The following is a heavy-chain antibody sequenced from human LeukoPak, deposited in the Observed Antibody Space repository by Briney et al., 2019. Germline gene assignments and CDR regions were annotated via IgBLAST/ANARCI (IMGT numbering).Heavy chain of an antibody. Sequence: GGSLRLSCAASGFTFSSQTMSWVRQAPWKGLEWVSAISGSGGSTYYADSVKGRFTISRDNSKSTLYLQMNSLRAEDTAVYYCAKEGYYGSGSFPDSWGQGTLVTVSS. CDR3: AKEGYYGSGSFPDS. J-gene: IGHJ4*02. CDR1: GFTFSSQT. V-gene: IGHV3-23*01. CDR2: ISGSGGST. D-gene: IGHD3-10*01.